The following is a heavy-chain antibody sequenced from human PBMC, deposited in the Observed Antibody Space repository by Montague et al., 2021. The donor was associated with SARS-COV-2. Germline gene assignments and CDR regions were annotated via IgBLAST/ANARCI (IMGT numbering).Heavy chain of an antibody. J-gene: IGHJ4*02. Sequence: SLRLSCAASGFTFSRYRMNWVRQAPGKGLEWVSSISSSSSYIYYADSVKGRFTISRDNAKNSLYLQVNSLRAEDTAVYYCARDRGGGRYDFWSGYYVQPYDYWGQGTLVTVSS. V-gene: IGHV3-21*01. D-gene: IGHD3-3*01. CDR1: GFTFSRYR. CDR2: ISSSSSYI. CDR3: ARDRGGGRYDFWSGYYVQPYDY.